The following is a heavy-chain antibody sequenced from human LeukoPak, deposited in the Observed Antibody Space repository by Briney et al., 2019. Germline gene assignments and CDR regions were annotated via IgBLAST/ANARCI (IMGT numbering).Heavy chain of an antibody. CDR2: INPNSGGT. J-gene: IGHJ4*02. CDR1: GYTFTGYY. V-gene: IGHV1-2*02. CDR3: ARDSTVRGVIPFDY. D-gene: IGHD3-10*01. Sequence: ASVKVSCKASGYTFTGYYMHWVRQAPGQGLEWMGWINPNSGGTNYAQKFQGRVTMTRDTSISTAYMELSRLRSDDTAVYYCARDSTVRGVIPFDYWGQGTLVTASS.